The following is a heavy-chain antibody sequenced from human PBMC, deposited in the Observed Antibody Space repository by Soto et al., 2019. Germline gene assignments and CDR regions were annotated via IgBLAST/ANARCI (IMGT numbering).Heavy chain of an antibody. CDR2: MNPNSGNT. D-gene: IGHD3-10*01. CDR1: GYTFTSYD. V-gene: IGHV1-8*01. Sequence: QVQLVQSGAEVKKPGASVKVSCKASGYTFTSYDINWVRQATGQGLEWMGWMNPNSGNTGYAHKFQGRVTMTRNNSISTAYMELSSLRSEDTAVYYCARGQSKPQYYYSPGYGMDVWGQGTTVTVSS. CDR3: ARGQSKPQYYYSPGYGMDV. J-gene: IGHJ6*02.